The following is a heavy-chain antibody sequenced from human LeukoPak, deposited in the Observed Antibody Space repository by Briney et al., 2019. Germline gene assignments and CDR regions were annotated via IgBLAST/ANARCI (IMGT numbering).Heavy chain of an antibody. V-gene: IGHV1-8*01. D-gene: IGHD3-22*01. CDR2: MNPNSGNT. Sequence: GASVKVSCKASGYTFTSCDINWVRQATGQGLEWMGWMNPNSGNTGYAQKFPGRVTMTRNTSISTAYMELSSLRSEDTAVYYCARGVTYYYDKIPDYWGQGTLVTVSS. J-gene: IGHJ4*02. CDR1: GYTFTSCD. CDR3: ARGVTYYYDKIPDY.